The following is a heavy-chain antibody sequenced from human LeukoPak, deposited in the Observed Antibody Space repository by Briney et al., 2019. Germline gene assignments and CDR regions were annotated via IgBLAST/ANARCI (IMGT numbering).Heavy chain of an antibody. Sequence: GASVKVSCKASGYTFTSYAMHWVRQAPGQRLEWMGWINAGNGNTKYSQKFQGRVTITRDTSASTAYMELSSLRSEDTAVYYCASSLGYPMVRGVIMDYWGQGTLVTVSS. D-gene: IGHD3-10*01. CDR3: ASSLGYPMVRGVIMDY. V-gene: IGHV1-3*01. CDR1: GYTFTSYA. J-gene: IGHJ4*02. CDR2: INAGNGNT.